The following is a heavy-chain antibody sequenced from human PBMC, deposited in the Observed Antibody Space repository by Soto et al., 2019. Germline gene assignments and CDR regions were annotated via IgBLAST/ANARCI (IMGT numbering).Heavy chain of an antibody. D-gene: IGHD6-19*01. CDR1: GGSISSGGYY. V-gene: IGHV4-31*03. Sequence: SETLSLTCTVSGGSISSGGYYWSWIRQHPGKGLEWIGYIYYSGSTYYNPSLKSRVTISVDTSKNQFSLKLSSVTAADTAVYYCARGSPPLDRLYYYYYMDVWGKGTTVTVSS. CDR2: IYYSGST. CDR3: ARGSPPLDRLYYYYYMDV. J-gene: IGHJ6*03.